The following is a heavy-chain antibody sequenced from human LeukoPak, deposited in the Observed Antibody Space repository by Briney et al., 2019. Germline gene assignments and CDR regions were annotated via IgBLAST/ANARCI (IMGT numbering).Heavy chain of an antibody. Sequence: SQTLSLTCAVSGGSISSGGYSWSWIRQPPGKGLEWIGYIYHSGSTNYNPSLKSRVTISVDTSKNQFSLKLSSVTAADTAVYYCARHGGHYSPFDIWGQGTMVTVSS. CDR1: GGSISSGGYS. CDR3: ARHGGHYSPFDI. V-gene: IGHV4-30-2*01. CDR2: IYHSGST. D-gene: IGHD3-22*01. J-gene: IGHJ3*02.